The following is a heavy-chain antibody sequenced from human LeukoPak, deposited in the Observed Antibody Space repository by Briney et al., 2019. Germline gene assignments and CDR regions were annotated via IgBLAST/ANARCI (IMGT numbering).Heavy chain of an antibody. V-gene: IGHV1-18*01. Sequence: ASVKVSCKASGYSFTNYGISWVRQAPGQGLEWMGWINPYNGHTNYALNLQGRVTMTTDTSTSTAYMELRSLRSDDAAVYYCARGGYYASGSYPYNWFDPWGQGTLVTVSS. CDR1: GYSFTNYG. CDR3: ARGGYYASGSYPYNWFDP. D-gene: IGHD3-10*01. CDR2: INPYNGHT. J-gene: IGHJ5*02.